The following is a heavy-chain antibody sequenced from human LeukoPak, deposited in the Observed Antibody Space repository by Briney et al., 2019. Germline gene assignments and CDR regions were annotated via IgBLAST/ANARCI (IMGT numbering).Heavy chain of an antibody. Sequence: GGSLRLSCAASGFTFSSYSMNWVRQAPGKGLEWVSSISSSSSYIYYADSVKGRFTISRDNAKNSVYLQMNSLRAEDTAVYYCARGPDIAAAGLYNWFDPWGQGTLVTVSS. CDR3: ARGPDIAAAGLYNWFDP. CDR1: GFTFSSYS. CDR2: ISSSSSYI. D-gene: IGHD6-13*01. J-gene: IGHJ5*02. V-gene: IGHV3-21*01.